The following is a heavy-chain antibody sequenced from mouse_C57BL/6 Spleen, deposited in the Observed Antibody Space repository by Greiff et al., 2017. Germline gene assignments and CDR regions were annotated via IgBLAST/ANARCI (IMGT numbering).Heavy chain of an antibody. CDR3: AREGYDDDPDY. CDR1: GYTFTSYW. D-gene: IGHD2-4*01. J-gene: IGHJ2*01. CDR2: IHPNSGST. Sequence: QVQLQQPGAELVKPGASVKLSCKASGYTFTSYWMHWVKQRPGQGLEWIGMIHPNSGSTNYNEKFKSKATLTVDKSSSTAYMQLSSLTSEDSAVYYCAREGYDDDPDYWGQGTTLTVSS. V-gene: IGHV1-64*01.